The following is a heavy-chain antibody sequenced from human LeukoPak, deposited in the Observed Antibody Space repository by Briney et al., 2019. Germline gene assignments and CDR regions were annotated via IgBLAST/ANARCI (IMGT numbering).Heavy chain of an antibody. CDR3: ARGLVPAAPDAFDY. J-gene: IGHJ4*02. Sequence: ASVKVSCKASGYTFTSYDINWVRQATGQGLEWMGWMNPNSGNTGYAQKFQGRVTITRNTSISTAYMELNSLRSEDTAVYYCARGLVPAAPDAFDYWGQGTLVTVSS. V-gene: IGHV1-8*03. D-gene: IGHD2-2*01. CDR1: GYTFTSYD. CDR2: MNPNSGNT.